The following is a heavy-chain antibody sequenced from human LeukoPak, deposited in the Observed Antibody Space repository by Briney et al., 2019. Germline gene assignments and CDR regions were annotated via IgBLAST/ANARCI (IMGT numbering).Heavy chain of an antibody. V-gene: IGHV3-30*02. CDR3: AKDREMVVVKDAFDI. J-gene: IGHJ3*02. D-gene: IGHD3-22*01. Sequence: GGSLRLSCAASGFTFSSYGMHWVRQAPGKGLEWVAFIRYDGSNKYYADSVKGRFTISRDNSKNTLYLQMNSLRAEDTAVYYCAKDREMVVVKDAFDIRGQGTMVTVSS. CDR2: IRYDGSNK. CDR1: GFTFSSYG.